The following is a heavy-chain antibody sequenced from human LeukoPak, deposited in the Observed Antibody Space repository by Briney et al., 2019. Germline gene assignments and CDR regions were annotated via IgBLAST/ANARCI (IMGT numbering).Heavy chain of an antibody. CDR3: ARVILGSSASFDY. CDR1: GFTFSSYS. D-gene: IGHD1-26*01. V-gene: IGHV3-21*01. Sequence: GGSLRLSCAASGFTFSSYSMNWVRQAPGKGLEWVSSISSSSYIYYADSVKGRFTISGDNAKNSLYLQMNSLRAEDTAVYYCARVILGSSASFDYWGQGTLVTVSS. J-gene: IGHJ4*02. CDR2: ISSSSYI.